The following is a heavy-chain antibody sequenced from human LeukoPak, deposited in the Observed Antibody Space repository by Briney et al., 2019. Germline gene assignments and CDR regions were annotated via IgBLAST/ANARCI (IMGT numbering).Heavy chain of an antibody. J-gene: IGHJ3*02. CDR2: ISWEGGST. CDR3: AKDDSGSYYGDAFDI. Sequence: GGSLRLSCAASGFTFDDYTMHWVRQAPGKGLEWVSLISWEGGSTYYADSVKGRFTISRDNSKNSLYLQMNSLRTEDTALYYCAKDDSGSYYGDAFDIWGQGTMVTVSS. V-gene: IGHV3-43*01. CDR1: GFTFDDYT. D-gene: IGHD1-26*01.